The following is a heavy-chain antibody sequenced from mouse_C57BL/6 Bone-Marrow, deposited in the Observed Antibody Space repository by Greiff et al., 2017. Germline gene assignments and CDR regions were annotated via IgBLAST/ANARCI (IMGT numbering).Heavy chain of an antibody. CDR2: IYPRSGNT. Sequence: VKLQESGAELARPGASVKLSCKASGYTFTSYGISWVKQRTGQGLEWIGEIYPRSGNTYYNEKFKGKATLTADKSSSTAYMELRSLTSEDSAVYFCARYYGSSSLAYWGQGTLVTVSA. CDR3: ARYYGSSSLAY. CDR1: GYTFTSYG. J-gene: IGHJ3*01. V-gene: IGHV1-81*01. D-gene: IGHD1-1*01.